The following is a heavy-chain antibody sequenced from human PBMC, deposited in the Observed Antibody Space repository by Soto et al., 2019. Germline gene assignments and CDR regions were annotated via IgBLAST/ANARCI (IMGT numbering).Heavy chain of an antibody. Sequence: QVQLVESGGGVVQPGRSLRLSCAASGFTFSSYAMHWVRQAPGKGLEWVAVISYDGSNKYYADSVKGRFTISRDNSKNTLYLPMNSLRAEDTAVYYCARDGHISIVGATIRYFDYWGQGTLVTVSS. CDR2: ISYDGSNK. D-gene: IGHD1-26*01. CDR3: ARDGHISIVGATIRYFDY. J-gene: IGHJ4*02. V-gene: IGHV3-30-3*01. CDR1: GFTFSSYA.